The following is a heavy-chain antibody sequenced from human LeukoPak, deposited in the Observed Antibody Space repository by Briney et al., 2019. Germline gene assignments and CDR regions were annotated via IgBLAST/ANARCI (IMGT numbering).Heavy chain of an antibody. CDR2: ISSSSSTI. Sequence: GGSLRLSCAASGFTFSSYSMNWVRQAPGKGLEWVSYISSSSSTIYYADSVKGRFTISRDNAKNSLYLQMNSLRAEDTAVYYCAKESVSYCSSTSCYCVSPFDYWGRGTLVTVSS. V-gene: IGHV3-48*01. CDR1: GFTFSSYS. J-gene: IGHJ4*02. D-gene: IGHD2-2*01. CDR3: AKESVSYCSSTSCYCVSPFDY.